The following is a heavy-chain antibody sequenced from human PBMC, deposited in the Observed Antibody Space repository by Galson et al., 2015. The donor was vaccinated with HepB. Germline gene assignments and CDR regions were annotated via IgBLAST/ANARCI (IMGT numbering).Heavy chain of an antibody. J-gene: IGHJ4*02. V-gene: IGHV1-69*10. Sequence: SVKVSCKASGGTFSSYAISWVRQAPGQGLEWMGGIIPILGIANYAQKFQGRVTITADKSTSTAYMELSSLRSEDTAVYYCASNGSGWTPFDYWGQGTLVTVSS. CDR1: GGTFSSYA. CDR2: IIPILGIA. CDR3: ASNGSGWTPFDY. D-gene: IGHD6-19*01.